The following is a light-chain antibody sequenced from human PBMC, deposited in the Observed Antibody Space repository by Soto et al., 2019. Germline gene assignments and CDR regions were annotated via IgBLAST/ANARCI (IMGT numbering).Light chain of an antibody. J-gene: IGKJ5*01. Sequence: IKITQSPSSLSASVGDRVTITCQASQDINNDLNWYHQKPGQVPKLLIYDASGLEVGVPSRFSGSGSGTHFTLTISGLEPEDIATYYCQQFGDLTFIFGQGTRLEI. CDR3: QQFGDLTFI. V-gene: IGKV1-33*01. CDR2: DAS. CDR1: QDINND.